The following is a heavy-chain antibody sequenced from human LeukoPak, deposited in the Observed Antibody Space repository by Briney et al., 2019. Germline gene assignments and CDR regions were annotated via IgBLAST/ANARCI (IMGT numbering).Heavy chain of an antibody. J-gene: IGHJ6*03. CDR1: GFTFSSYW. CDR3: ARDSRSLYGYYYYMDV. Sequence: PGGSLRLSCAASGFTFSSYWMSWVRQAPGKGLEWVANIKQDGSEKYYVDSVKGRFTISRDNAKNSLYLQMISLRAEDTAVYYCARDSRSLYGYYYYMDVWGKGTTVTVSS. CDR2: IKQDGSEK. D-gene: IGHD1-26*01. V-gene: IGHV3-7*01.